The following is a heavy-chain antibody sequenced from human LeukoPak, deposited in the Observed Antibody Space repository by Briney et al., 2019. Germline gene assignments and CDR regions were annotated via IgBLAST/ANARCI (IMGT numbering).Heavy chain of an antibody. Sequence: GGSLRLSCAASGYTLNIYAMSWVRQAPGKGLEWVSAISGSGGSTYYADSVKGRYTISRDNSKNTLYLHMNSLRAEDTAVYYCAKPRGYSYGYFDYWGPGTLVTVCS. V-gene: IGHV3-23*01. CDR2: ISGSGGST. CDR3: AKPRGYSYGYFDY. CDR1: GYTLNIYA. J-gene: IGHJ4*02. D-gene: IGHD5-18*01.